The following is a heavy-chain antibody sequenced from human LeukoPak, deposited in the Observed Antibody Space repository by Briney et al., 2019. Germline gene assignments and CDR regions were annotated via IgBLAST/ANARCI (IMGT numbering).Heavy chain of an antibody. J-gene: IGHJ4*02. CDR3: AKVGSYAERASFDY. D-gene: IGHD1-26*01. Sequence: GSLRLSCVASGFTFSNLGMSLVRQAPGKGLEWVSAISGSGGSTYYADSVKGRFTISRDNSKNTLYLQMNSLRAEDTAVYYCAKVGSYAERASFDYWGQGTLVTVSS. CDR2: ISGSGGST. CDR1: GFTFSNLG. V-gene: IGHV3-23*01.